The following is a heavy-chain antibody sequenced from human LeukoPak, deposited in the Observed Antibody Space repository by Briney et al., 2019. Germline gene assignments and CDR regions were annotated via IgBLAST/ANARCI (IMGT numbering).Heavy chain of an antibody. CDR3: ARAGRDYVWGSYSASRGFDY. CDR1: GFTFSSYG. CDR2: ISYDGSNK. D-gene: IGHD3-16*01. J-gene: IGHJ4*02. Sequence: GGSLRLSCAASGFTFSSYGMHWVRQAPGKGLEWVAVISYDGSNKYYADSVKGRFTISRDNSKNTLYLQMNSLRSEDTAVYYCARAGRDYVWGSYSASRGFDYWGQGTLVTVSS. V-gene: IGHV3-30*03.